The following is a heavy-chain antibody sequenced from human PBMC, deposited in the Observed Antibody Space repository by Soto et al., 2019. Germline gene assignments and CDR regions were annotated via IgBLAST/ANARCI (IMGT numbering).Heavy chain of an antibody. V-gene: IGHV1-69*12. CDR2: IVPIFGTT. CDR3: ARVEAVAGLYNYHGLDV. Sequence: QVQLVQSGAEVKKPGSSVKVSCKVSGGTFSNYAIDWVRLAPGHGLEWMGGIVPIFGTTYYTQKFQGRATLIADDSTTTAYLEVSSLRSEDTAIYYCARVEAVAGLYNYHGLDVWGQGTAVTVSS. D-gene: IGHD6-19*01. J-gene: IGHJ6*02. CDR1: GGTFSNYA.